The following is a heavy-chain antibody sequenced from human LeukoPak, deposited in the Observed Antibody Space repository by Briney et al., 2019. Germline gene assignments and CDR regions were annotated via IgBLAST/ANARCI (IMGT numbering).Heavy chain of an antibody. CDR3: AKDGNRYYYDSSGYTDY. J-gene: IGHJ4*02. CDR2: ISGGST. V-gene: IGHV3-38-3*01. D-gene: IGHD3-22*01. CDR1: GFTVSSNE. Sequence: GGSLRLSCAASGFTVSSNEMSWVRQAPGKGLEWVSSISGGSTYYADSVKGRFTISRDNSRNTLYLQMNSLRAEDTAVYYCAKDGNRYYYDSSGYTDYWGQGTLVTVSS.